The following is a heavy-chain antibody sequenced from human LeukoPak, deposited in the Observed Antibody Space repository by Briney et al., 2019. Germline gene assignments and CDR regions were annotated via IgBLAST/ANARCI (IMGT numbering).Heavy chain of an antibody. V-gene: IGHV3-23*01. CDR1: GFTFSSYA. CDR2: ISGSGSST. J-gene: IGHJ4*02. Sequence: GGSLTPSCAASGFTFSSYAMSWVRQAPGKGLEWVSAISGSGSSTYYAGSVRGRFTTSRDNSKRTVYLQMNSLRVEDTAVYYCAPLAANIFDYWGQGTLVTASS. CDR3: APLAANIFDY. D-gene: IGHD6-25*01.